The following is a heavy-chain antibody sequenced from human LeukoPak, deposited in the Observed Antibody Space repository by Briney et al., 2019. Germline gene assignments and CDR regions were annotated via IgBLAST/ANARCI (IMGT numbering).Heavy chain of an antibody. J-gene: IGHJ4*02. Sequence: PGGSLRLSCAASGFTFSSYWMHWVRQAPGKGLVWVSRINSDGSSTSYADSVKGRFTISRDNAKNTLYLQMNSLRAEDTAVYYCVRDLRYCSSTSCYDPCFDYWGQGTLVTVSS. CDR3: VRDLRYCSSTSCYDPCFDY. CDR1: GFTFSSYW. CDR2: INSDGSST. V-gene: IGHV3-74*01. D-gene: IGHD2-2*01.